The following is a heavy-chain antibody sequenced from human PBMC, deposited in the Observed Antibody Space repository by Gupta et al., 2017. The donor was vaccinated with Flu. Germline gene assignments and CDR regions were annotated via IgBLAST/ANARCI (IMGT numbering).Heavy chain of an antibody. J-gene: IGHJ4*02. CDR2: ISSSSSYI. CDR1: S. V-gene: IGHV3-21*01. D-gene: IGHD3-22*01. Sequence: SMNWVRQAPGKGLEWVSCISSSSSYIYYADSVKGRFTISRDNTKNSLYLQMNSLRAEDTAIYYCARNFFYDRSGLDYWGQGSLVTVSS. CDR3: ARNFFYDRSGLDY.